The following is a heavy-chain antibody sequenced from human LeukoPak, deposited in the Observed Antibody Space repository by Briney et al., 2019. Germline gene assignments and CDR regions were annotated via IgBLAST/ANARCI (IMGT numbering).Heavy chain of an antibody. CDR1: GFTFSSYA. CDR3: AKGPPGTRYCSSTSCRHYAFDI. CDR2: FSGRGGST. D-gene: IGHD2-2*01. Sequence: GGSLRLSCAASGFTFSSYAMSWVRQAPGKGLEWVSAFSGRGGSTYYADSVKGRFTISRDNSKNTLYLQMNSLRAENTAVYYCAKGPPGTRYCSSTSCRHYAFDIWGQGTMVTVSS. V-gene: IGHV3-23*01. J-gene: IGHJ3*02.